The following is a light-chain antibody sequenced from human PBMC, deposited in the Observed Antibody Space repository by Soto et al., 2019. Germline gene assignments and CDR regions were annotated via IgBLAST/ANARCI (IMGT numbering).Light chain of an antibody. CDR3: SSFTTNTTLK. CDR2: EVS. Sequence: QSALTQPASVSGSPGQSITISCTGTSSDLNDYNYVSWYQQHPGKAPKLIIYEVSYRPSGVSLRFSGSKSANTASLTISGLQAEDEADYYCSSFTTNTTLKFGGGTKLTVL. J-gene: IGLJ3*02. V-gene: IGLV2-14*01. CDR1: SSDLNDYNY.